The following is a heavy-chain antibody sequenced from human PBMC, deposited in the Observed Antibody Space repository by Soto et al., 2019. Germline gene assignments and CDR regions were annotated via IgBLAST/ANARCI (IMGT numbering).Heavy chain of an antibody. CDR2: ISDDESNT. CDR3: AKSLLRWFGVSDF. CDR1: GFTFSSYA. Sequence: EVQLLESGGGLVQPGGSLRLSCAASGFTFSSYAMSWVRQAPGKGLEWVSTISDDESNTYYADSVKGRFTISRDNSKSTLSLQVSSLRAEDTALYYCAKSLLRWFGVSDFWGQGTVLSVSS. J-gene: IGHJ4*02. D-gene: IGHD3-10*01. V-gene: IGHV3-23*01.